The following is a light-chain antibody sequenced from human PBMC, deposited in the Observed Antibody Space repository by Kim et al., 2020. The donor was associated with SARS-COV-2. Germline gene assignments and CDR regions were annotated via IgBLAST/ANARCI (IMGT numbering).Light chain of an antibody. CDR2: KAS. CDR1: QNINTW. V-gene: IGKV1-5*03. CDR3: QQYNSYWT. Sequence: SASVGDRVTITCRASQNINTWLAWYQQKPGKAPKVLIYKASSVESGVPSRFSGSGSGTEFTLTISSLQPDDFATYYCQQYNSYWTFGQGTKVDIK. J-gene: IGKJ1*01.